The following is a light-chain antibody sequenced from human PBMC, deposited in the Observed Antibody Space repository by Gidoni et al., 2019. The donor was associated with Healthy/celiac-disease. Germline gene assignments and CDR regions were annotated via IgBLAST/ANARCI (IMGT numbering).Light chain of an antibody. CDR2: GAS. V-gene: IGKV3-20*01. Sequence: EIVLTQSPGTLSLSPGERATLSCSASQSVSSSYLPWYHQKPGQAPRLLIYGASRRASGIPDRFRGSGSGTDFTLNISRLEPEDVAVYFCLQYGRTPLTFGQGTKVEI. J-gene: IGKJ1*01. CDR3: LQYGRTPLT. CDR1: QSVSSSY.